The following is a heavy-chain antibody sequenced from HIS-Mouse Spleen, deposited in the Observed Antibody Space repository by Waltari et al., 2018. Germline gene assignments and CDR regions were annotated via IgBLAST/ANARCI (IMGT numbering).Heavy chain of an antibody. J-gene: IGHJ6*02. V-gene: IGHV4-39*07. CDR1: GGPISSSSYY. D-gene: IGHD5-12*01. CDR2: NYYSGST. Sequence: QLQLQESGPGLVKPSETLSLTCTVSGGPISSSSYYWGWIRQPPGKGLEWIGSNYYSGSTYYNPSLKSRVTISVDTSKNQFSLKLSSVTAADTAVYYCASLLGYDYYYYYGMDVWGQGTTVTVSS. CDR3: ASLLGYDYYYYYGMDV.